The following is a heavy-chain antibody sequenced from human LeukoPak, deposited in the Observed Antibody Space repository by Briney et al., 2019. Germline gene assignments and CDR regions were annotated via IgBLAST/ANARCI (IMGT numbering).Heavy chain of an antibody. D-gene: IGHD6-19*01. J-gene: IGHJ4*02. CDR3: AKELTRPNRPVAGLNY. CDR1: GFTFRVYA. CDR2: ISYDGSNK. Sequence: PGGSLRLSCAASGFTFRVYAMHWVRQAPGKGLEWVAIISYDGSNKYYPDSVKGRFTISRDDSKNTLYLQMNSLRTEDTAVYYCAKELTRPNRPVAGLNYWGQGTLVTVSS. V-gene: IGHV3-30*18.